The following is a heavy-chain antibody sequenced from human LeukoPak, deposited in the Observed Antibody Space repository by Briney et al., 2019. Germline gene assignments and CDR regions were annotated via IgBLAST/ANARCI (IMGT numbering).Heavy chain of an antibody. V-gene: IGHV3-21*01. CDR2: ISSRSNYI. J-gene: IGHJ4*02. CDR3: ARDYLGFGESGFDY. D-gene: IGHD3-10*01. CDR1: GFSFSDRN. Sequence: GGSLRLSCAVSGFSFSDRNMNWVRQAPGKGLEWVASISSRSNYIYYADSLKGRFTVSRDNARNSLFLQMTSLRAEDTAVYYCARDYLGFGESGFDYWGQGTLVIVSS.